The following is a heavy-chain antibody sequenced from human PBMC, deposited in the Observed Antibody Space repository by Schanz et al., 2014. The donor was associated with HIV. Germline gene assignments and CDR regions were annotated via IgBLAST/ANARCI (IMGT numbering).Heavy chain of an antibody. V-gene: IGHV1-2*02. D-gene: IGHD3-10*01. J-gene: IGHJ4*02. CDR2: INPNSGGT. CDR1: GYTFTGYY. Sequence: QVQLVQSGAEVKKPGASVKVSCKASGYTFTGYYMHWVRQAPGQGLEWMGWINPNSGGTNYAQKFRGRVTMTRDTSISTAYMELRRLRSDDTAVYYCARDQNVISMVRGVMGGVDYWGQGTLVTVSS. CDR3: ARDQNVISMVRGVMGGVDY.